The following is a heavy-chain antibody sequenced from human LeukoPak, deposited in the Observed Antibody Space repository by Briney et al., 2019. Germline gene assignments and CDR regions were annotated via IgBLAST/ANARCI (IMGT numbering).Heavy chain of an antibody. CDR1: GFTFSSYN. V-gene: IGHV3-48*01. J-gene: IGHJ6*03. CDR2: ISSSSNII. Sequence: KAGGSLRLSCTASGFTFSSYNMNWVRQAPGKGLEWISYISSSSNIIYYSDSVKGRFTISRDNAKNSLYLQMNSLRVEDTALYYCARDGGEYRFLEWLSPPYMDVWGKGTTVTVSS. D-gene: IGHD3-3*01. CDR3: ARDGGEYRFLEWLSPPYMDV.